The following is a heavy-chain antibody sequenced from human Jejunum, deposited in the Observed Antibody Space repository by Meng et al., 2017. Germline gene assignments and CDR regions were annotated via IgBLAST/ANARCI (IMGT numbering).Heavy chain of an antibody. V-gene: IGHV3-7*01. J-gene: IGHJ4*02. CDR3: ARDPTAVANKPQYYFDY. Sequence: GESLKISCAASGFTFGSAWMTWVRQAPGKGLEWLGNINPHGSATNYVGSVKGRFTISRDNSKNTLFLQMNSLTAEDTAVYYCARDPTAVANKPQYYFDYWGQGTLVTVSS. CDR1: GFTFGSAW. CDR2: INPHGSAT. D-gene: IGHD6-19*01.